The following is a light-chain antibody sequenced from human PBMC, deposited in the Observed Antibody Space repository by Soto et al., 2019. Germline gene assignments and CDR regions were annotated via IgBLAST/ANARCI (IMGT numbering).Light chain of an antibody. V-gene: IGLV2-14*03. CDR3: SSYTTSNTRQIV. CDR1: SSDVGGYNY. Sequence: QSVLTQPASVSGSPGQSITISCTGTSSDVGGYNYVSWYQHHPGKAPKLLIYDVSNQPSGVSNRFSGSKSDNTASLTISGLQPEDEADYYCSSYTTSNTRQIVFGTGTKVTVL. CDR2: DVS. J-gene: IGLJ1*01.